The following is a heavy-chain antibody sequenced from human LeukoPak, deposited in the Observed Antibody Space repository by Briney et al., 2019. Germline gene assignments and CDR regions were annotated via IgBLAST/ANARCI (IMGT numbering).Heavy chain of an antibody. J-gene: IGHJ6*02. CDR2: IKQDGSEI. Sequence: PGGSLRLSCGVSGFTFSNYWMYWVRQAPGKGLEWVANIKQDGSEIFYLDSVKGRFTISRDNTKNSLYLQMNSLRAEDTALYHCARNNGMDVWGQGTTVIVSS. V-gene: IGHV3-7*03. CDR1: GFTFSNYW. CDR3: ARNNGMDV.